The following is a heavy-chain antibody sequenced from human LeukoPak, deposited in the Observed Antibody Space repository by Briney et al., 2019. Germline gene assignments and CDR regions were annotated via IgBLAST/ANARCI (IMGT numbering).Heavy chain of an antibody. CDR1: GYTFTNYV. Sequence: ASVKVSCKASGYTFTNYVVNWVRQAPGQGLEWMGWIRVYNGNTNYVQKLQGRVSMTTDTSTSTAYMELRSLRSDDTAVYYCARDRAHAFDIWGQGTMVTVSP. V-gene: IGHV1-18*01. CDR2: IRVYNGNT. CDR3: ARDRAHAFDI. J-gene: IGHJ3*02.